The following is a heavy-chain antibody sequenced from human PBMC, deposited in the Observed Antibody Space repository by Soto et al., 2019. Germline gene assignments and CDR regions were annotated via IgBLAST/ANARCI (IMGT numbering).Heavy chain of an antibody. D-gene: IGHD3-10*01. CDR3: ARVTRPHYYGSGSYYSPFDY. CDR2: INHSGST. V-gene: IGHV4-34*01. J-gene: IGHJ4*02. Sequence: SETLSLTCAFYGGSFSGYYWSLIRQPPGKGLEWIGEINHSGSTNYNPSLKSRVTISVGTSKNQSSLKLSSVTAADTAVYYCARVTRPHYYGSGSYYSPFDYWGQGTLVTVSS. CDR1: GGSFSGYY.